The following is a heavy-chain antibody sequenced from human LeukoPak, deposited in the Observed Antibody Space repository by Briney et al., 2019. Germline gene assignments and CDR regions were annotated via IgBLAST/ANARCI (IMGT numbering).Heavy chain of an antibody. CDR2: IHRDGRT. CDR3: GKTDIYFNPIDY. D-gene: IGHD3-9*01. J-gene: IGHJ4*02. V-gene: IGHV4-4*02. Sequence: SETLSLTCAVSGVSISSSEWWIWVRQPPGQGLEWIGEIHRDGRTRYNPSLKSRVTMSIDYSKNQFSLKVSSVTAADTAIYYCGKTDIYFNPIDYWGPGSLITVSS. CDR1: GVSISSSEW.